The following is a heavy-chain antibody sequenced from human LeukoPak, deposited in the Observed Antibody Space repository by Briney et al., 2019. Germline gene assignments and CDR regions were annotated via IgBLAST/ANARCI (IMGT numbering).Heavy chain of an antibody. V-gene: IGHV4-34*01. CDR1: VGSFSGYY. CDR3: ARGRRISTYYYDSSGYYYDY. D-gene: IGHD3-22*01. Sequence: PSETLSLTCAVYVGSFSGYYWSWIPEPPGKGLEWIGEINHSGSTNYTPSLKSRVTISVDTSKNQFSLKLSSVTAADTAVYYCARGRRISTYYYDSSGYYYDYWGQGTLVTVSS. CDR2: INHSGST. J-gene: IGHJ4*02.